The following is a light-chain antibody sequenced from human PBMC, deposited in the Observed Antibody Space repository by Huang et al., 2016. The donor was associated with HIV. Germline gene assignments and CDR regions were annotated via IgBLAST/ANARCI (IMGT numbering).Light chain of an antibody. Sequence: IQLTQSPSSLSASVGDRVTITCRASQGISSYLAWYQQKPGKAPKLLIYAASTLQSGGPSMFSGSGSGTDFTLTISSLQPEDFATYYCQQLNSYPRTFGGGTKVEIK. CDR3: QQLNSYPRT. CDR2: AAS. CDR1: QGISSY. V-gene: IGKV1-9*01. J-gene: IGKJ4*01.